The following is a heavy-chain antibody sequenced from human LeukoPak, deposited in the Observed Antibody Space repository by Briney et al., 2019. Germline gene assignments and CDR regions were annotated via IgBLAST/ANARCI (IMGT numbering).Heavy chain of an antibody. D-gene: IGHD6-19*01. V-gene: IGHV3-30*04. J-gene: IGHJ5*02. CDR3: ARDGGGSSGWYNWFDP. Sequence: GGSLSLSCAASGFTFSSYAMHWVRQAPGKGLEGGAVISYDGSNKYYADSVKGRFTISRDNAKNSLYLQMNSLRAEDTALYYCARDGGGSSGWYNWFDPWGQGTLVTVSS. CDR1: GFTFSSYA. CDR2: ISYDGSNK.